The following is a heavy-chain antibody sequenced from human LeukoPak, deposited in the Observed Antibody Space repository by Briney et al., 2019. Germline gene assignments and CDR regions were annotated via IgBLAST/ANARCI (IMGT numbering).Heavy chain of an antibody. Sequence: GGSLRLSCAASGFTYSHFGMHWVRQAPGKGLEWVAVIWSDGTEKYYGDAVKGRFTISRDNSRNTLYLQMNSLRGEDTAVYYCAKDAQRGFDYSNSLEYWGQGTLVTVSS. D-gene: IGHD4-11*01. CDR2: IWSDGTEK. V-gene: IGHV3-33*06. CDR1: GFTYSHFG. CDR3: AKDAQRGFDYSNSLEY. J-gene: IGHJ4*02.